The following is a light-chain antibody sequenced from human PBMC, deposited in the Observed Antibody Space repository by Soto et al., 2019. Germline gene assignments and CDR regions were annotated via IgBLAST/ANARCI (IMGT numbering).Light chain of an antibody. V-gene: IGKV3-20*01. Sequence: EIVLTQSPGTLSLSPGERATLSCRASQRVNSAYLAWYQQIPGQAPRLLIYCASSRATGIPYRFRGSGSGTDVTLTISGLEPEAVAVYYCQQSGSSFYAFGQGTKVEIK. CDR2: CAS. J-gene: IGKJ2*01. CDR1: QRVNSAY. CDR3: QQSGSSFYA.